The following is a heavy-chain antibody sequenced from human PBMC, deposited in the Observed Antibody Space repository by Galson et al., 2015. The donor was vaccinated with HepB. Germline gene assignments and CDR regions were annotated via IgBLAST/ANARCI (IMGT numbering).Heavy chain of an antibody. Sequence: SVKVSCKASGGTFSSYTISWVRQAPGQGLEWMGRIIPILGIANYAQKFQGRVTITADKSTSTAYMELSSLRSEDTAVYYCARSQGGVVKYFDYWGQGTLVTVSS. CDR2: IIPILGIA. CDR1: GGTFSSYT. V-gene: IGHV1-69*02. D-gene: IGHD3-3*01. J-gene: IGHJ4*02. CDR3: ARSQGGVVKYFDY.